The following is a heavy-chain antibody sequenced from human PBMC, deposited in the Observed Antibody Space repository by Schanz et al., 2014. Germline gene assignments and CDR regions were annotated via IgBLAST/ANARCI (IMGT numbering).Heavy chain of an antibody. Sequence: EVQLVESGGGVVQPGGSLRLSCSASGFTFSTYAMSWVRQAPGKGLEWVSAINGNGGITYYADPVKGRFTISRDNGKKSLYLQMNSLRAEDTAVYYCVRDTDYHFDYWGQGTLVTVSS. D-gene: IGHD4-17*01. CDR2: INGNGGIT. V-gene: IGHV3-23*04. CDR3: VRDTDYHFDY. CDR1: GFTFSTYA. J-gene: IGHJ4*02.